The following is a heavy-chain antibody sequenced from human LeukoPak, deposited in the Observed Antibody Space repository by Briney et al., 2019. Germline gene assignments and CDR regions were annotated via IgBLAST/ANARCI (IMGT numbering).Heavy chain of an antibody. CDR2: ISGSGGST. CDR1: GFTFSSYG. D-gene: IGHD3-22*01. V-gene: IGHV3-23*01. Sequence: GGSLRLSCAASGFTFSSYGMSWVRQAPGKGLEWVSAISGSGGSTYYADSVKGRFTISRDNSKNTLYLQMNSLRAEDTAVYYCAKDKIVASGTRSSVVVVPVDYWGQGTLVTVSS. CDR3: AKDKIVASGTRSSVVVVPVDY. J-gene: IGHJ4*02.